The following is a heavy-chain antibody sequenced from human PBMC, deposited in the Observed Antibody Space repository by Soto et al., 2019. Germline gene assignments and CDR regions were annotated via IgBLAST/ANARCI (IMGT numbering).Heavy chain of an antibody. CDR3: ARGLVGVVTPTEYFQH. CDR1: GGSISSSSYY. V-gene: IGHV4-39*01. CDR2: IYYSGST. Sequence: SETLSLTCTVSGGSISSSSYYWGWIRQPPGKGLEWIGSIYYSGSTYYNPSLKSRVTISVDTSKNQFSLKLSSVTAADTALYYCARGLVGVVTPTEYFQHWGQGTLVTVSS. D-gene: IGHD3-3*01. J-gene: IGHJ1*01.